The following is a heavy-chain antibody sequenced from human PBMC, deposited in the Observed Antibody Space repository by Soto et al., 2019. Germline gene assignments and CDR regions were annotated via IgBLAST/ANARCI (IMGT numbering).Heavy chain of an antibody. J-gene: IGHJ4*02. Sequence: EVQLLESGGGLVQPGGSLRLSCAASGFTFSSYAMSWVRQAPGKGLEWVSAISGSGGSTYYADSVKGRFTISRDNSKNTLYLQMNSLRAEDTAVYHCAKDRAVAGGSFDYWGQGTLVTVSS. D-gene: IGHD6-19*01. CDR3: AKDRAVAGGSFDY. CDR1: GFTFSSYA. V-gene: IGHV3-23*01. CDR2: ISGSGGST.